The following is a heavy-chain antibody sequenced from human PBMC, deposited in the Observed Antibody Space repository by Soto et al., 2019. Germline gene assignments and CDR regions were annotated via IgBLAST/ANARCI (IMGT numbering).Heavy chain of an antibody. CDR2: IYPGDSDT. CDR3: ARGRIFGVINLYYCMDV. J-gene: IGHJ6*02. D-gene: IGHD3-3*01. V-gene: IGHV5-51*01. Sequence: GESLKISCKGSGYSFTSYWIGWVRQMPGKGLEWMGIIYPGDSDTRYSPSFQGQVTISADKSISTAYLQWSSLKASDTAMYYCARGRIFGVINLYYCMDVWGRGTRVAVSS. CDR1: GYSFTSYW.